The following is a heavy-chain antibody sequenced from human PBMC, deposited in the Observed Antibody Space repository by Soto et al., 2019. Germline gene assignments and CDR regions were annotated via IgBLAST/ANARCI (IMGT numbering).Heavy chain of an antibody. Sequence: SETLSLTCTVSGGSISSYYWSWIRQPPGKGLEWIGYIYYSGSTNYNPSLKSRVTISVDTSKNQFSLKLSSVTAADTAVYYCARVPRSPTNLPYFDYWGQGTLVTVSS. CDR2: IYYSGST. J-gene: IGHJ4*02. D-gene: IGHD1-26*01. CDR1: GGSISSYY. CDR3: ARVPRSPTNLPYFDY. V-gene: IGHV4-59*01.